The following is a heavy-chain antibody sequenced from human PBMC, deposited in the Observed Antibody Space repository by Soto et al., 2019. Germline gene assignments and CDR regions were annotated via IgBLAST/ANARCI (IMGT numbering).Heavy chain of an antibody. CDR2: VDWDDEK. CDR3: ARTDYADSWLGAFDF. Sequence: SGPTLVNPTETLTPTCSFSGFSLHTSGMCVSWIRQPPGKALEWLALVDWDDEKFYSTSLKTRLTISKDPSKNQVVLTMTNMDPADTATYYCARTDYADSWLGAFDFWGQGTMVTVSS. D-gene: IGHD4-17*01. CDR1: GFSLHTSGMC. J-gene: IGHJ3*01. V-gene: IGHV2-70*13.